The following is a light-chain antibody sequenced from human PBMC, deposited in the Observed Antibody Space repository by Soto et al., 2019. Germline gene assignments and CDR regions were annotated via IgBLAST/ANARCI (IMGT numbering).Light chain of an antibody. CDR1: ISDVGSSNL. CDR3: CSYVGARRYV. CDR2: EGN. Sequence: QSALTQPASVSGSPGQSITISCAGSISDVGSSNLFSWYQQHPGKVPKLIIYEGNRRPSGVSSRFSGSNSGKTASLTISGLQAEDEADYYCCSYVGARRYVFVIATKLTVL. V-gene: IGLV2-23*01. J-gene: IGLJ1*01.